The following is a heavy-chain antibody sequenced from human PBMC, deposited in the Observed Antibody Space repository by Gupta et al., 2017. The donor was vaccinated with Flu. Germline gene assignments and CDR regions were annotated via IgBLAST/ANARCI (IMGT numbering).Heavy chain of an antibody. CDR2: IRSKAYGATA. J-gene: IGHJ1*01. CDR1: GFTFGDYA. CDR3: TRGRHCGGDCYWYFQH. D-gene: IGHD2-21*02. V-gene: IGHV3-49*03. Sequence: EVQLVESGGGLVQPGRSLRVSCTASGFTFGDYAMSWFRQAPGRGLEWIGFIRSKAYGATAEYAASVKGRFTSARDDSKSIAYLQMNSLKTEDTALYYCTRGRHCGGDCYWYFQHWGQGTPVTVSS.